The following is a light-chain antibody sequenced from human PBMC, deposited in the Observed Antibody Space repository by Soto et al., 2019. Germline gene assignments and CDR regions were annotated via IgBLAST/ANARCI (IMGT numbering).Light chain of an antibody. CDR2: TAS. Sequence: DIQMTQSPSSLSASVGDRVTITCRASQGIGNDLGWYQQRPGRAPKRLIYTASSLQSGVPSRFSGSGSGTDFTLTITRLQPEDFATYYCLQHNSYPRTFGQGTKVEIK. CDR3: LQHNSYPRT. CDR1: QGIGND. V-gene: IGKV1-17*01. J-gene: IGKJ1*01.